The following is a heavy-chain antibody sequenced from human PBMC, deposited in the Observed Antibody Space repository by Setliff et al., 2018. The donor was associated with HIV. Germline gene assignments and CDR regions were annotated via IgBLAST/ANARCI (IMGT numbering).Heavy chain of an antibody. CDR3: ARDLGVEYFQH. CDR2: IYTSGST. Sequence: NPSETLSLTCTVSGGSISSGSYYWSWIRQPAGKGLEWIGRIYTSGSTNYNPSLKSRVTISVDTSKNQFSLKLSSVTAADTAVYYCARDLGVEYFQHWGQGTLVTVSS. CDR1: GGSISSGSYY. V-gene: IGHV4-61*02. J-gene: IGHJ1*01.